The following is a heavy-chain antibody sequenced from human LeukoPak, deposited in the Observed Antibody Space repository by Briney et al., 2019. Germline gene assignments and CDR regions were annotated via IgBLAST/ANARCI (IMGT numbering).Heavy chain of an antibody. J-gene: IGHJ4*02. D-gene: IGHD4-17*01. CDR1: GYTFTGYY. V-gene: IGHV1-2*02. CDR2: INPNSGGT. Sequence: ASVKVSCKASGYTFTGYYMHWVRPAPGQGLEWMGWINPNSGGTNYAQKFQGRVTMTRDTSISTTYMELSRLRSVDTAVYYCAGADGDYTPFDYWGQGTLVTVSS. CDR3: AGADGDYTPFDY.